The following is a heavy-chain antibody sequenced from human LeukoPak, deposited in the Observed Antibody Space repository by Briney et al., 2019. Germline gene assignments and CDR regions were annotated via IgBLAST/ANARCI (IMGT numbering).Heavy chain of an antibody. D-gene: IGHD6-13*01. Sequence: ASVKVSCKVSGYTLTELSMHWVRQAPGKGLEWMGGFDPEDGETIYAQKFQGRVTMTEDTSTDTAYMELSSLRSEDTAMYYCATDVVLGIAAAGGLGYWGQGTLVTVSS. J-gene: IGHJ4*02. CDR3: ATDVVLGIAAAGGLGY. V-gene: IGHV1-24*01. CDR1: GYTLTELS. CDR2: FDPEDGET.